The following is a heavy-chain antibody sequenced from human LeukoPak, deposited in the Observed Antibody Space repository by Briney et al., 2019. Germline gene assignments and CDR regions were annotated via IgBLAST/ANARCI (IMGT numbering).Heavy chain of an antibody. J-gene: IGHJ2*01. CDR1: GGSISSGSYY. CDR2: VYYSGTT. D-gene: IGHD1/OR15-1a*01. Sequence: SETLSLTCTVSGGSISSGSYYWAWIRQPPGKGLEWIGTVYYSGTTYYNPSLKSRVTISVDTSKKHLSLHLSSVTAADTAVYYCARATTHYWYFDLWGRGTLVTVSS. CDR3: ARATTHYWYFDL. V-gene: IGHV4-39*02.